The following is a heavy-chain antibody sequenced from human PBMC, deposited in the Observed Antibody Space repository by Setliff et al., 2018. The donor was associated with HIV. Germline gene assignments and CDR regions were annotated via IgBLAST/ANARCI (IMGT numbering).Heavy chain of an antibody. CDR2: VYHSGTT. J-gene: IGHJ4*02. CDR1: GGSISSGSYY. V-gene: IGHV4-39*07. Sequence: PSETLSLTCTVSGGSISSGSYYWVWIRQPPGKGREWFGSVYHSGTTYYNPSLKSRVNISVDLANNQFSLKVTSVTAADTAVYYCMRGRSITIFGVACFDFWGQGTQVTVSS. CDR3: MRGRSITIFGVACFDF. D-gene: IGHD3-3*01.